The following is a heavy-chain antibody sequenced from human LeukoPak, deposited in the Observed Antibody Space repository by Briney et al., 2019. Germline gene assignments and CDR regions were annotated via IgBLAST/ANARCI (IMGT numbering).Heavy chain of an antibody. CDR2: ISRTSTYI. Sequence: TGGSLRLSCAASGFTLSYFGMNWVRQAPGKGLEWVSSISRTSTYIYYADSVKGRFTISRDNAKNSLYLQMTSLRDEDTAVYYCARDPDYYGSGTYYNHYFDYGGQGTLVTVSS. V-gene: IGHV3-21*01. CDR1: GFTLSYFG. J-gene: IGHJ4*02. D-gene: IGHD3-10*01. CDR3: ARDPDYYGSGTYYNHYFDY.